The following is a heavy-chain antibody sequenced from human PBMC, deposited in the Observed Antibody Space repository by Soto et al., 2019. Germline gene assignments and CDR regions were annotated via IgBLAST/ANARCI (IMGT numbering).Heavy chain of an antibody. J-gene: IGHJ6*02. CDR1: GYTFTSYG. V-gene: IGHV1-18*04. D-gene: IGHD6-13*01. Sequence: ASVKVSCKXSGYTFTSYGISWVRQAPGQGLEWMGWISAYNGNTNYAQKLQGRVTMTTDTSTSTAYMELRSLRSDDTAVYYCARVKAAAGKGNYYYYGMDVWGQGTTVTVSS. CDR3: ARVKAAAGKGNYYYYGMDV. CDR2: ISAYNGNT.